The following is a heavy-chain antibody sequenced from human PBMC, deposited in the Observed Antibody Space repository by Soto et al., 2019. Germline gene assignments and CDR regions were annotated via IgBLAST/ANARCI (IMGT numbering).Heavy chain of an antibody. Sequence: EVQLVESGGGLVKPGGSLRLSCAASGLTFSAFGMNWVRQASEKWLEWVSSISSGGEYLDYADSVKSRLTISRDNAKNSLFLQLDSLRVEDTAVYYWARDGAAGAVMGVWGQGTTVTVSS. J-gene: IGHJ6*02. V-gene: IGHV3-21*01. CDR2: ISSGGEYL. D-gene: IGHD6-13*01. CDR1: GLTFSAFG. CDR3: ARDGAAGAVMGV.